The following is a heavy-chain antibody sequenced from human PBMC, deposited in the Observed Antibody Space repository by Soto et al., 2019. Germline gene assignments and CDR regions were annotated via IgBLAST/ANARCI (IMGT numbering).Heavy chain of an antibody. D-gene: IGHD1-7*01. J-gene: IGHJ6*02. V-gene: IGHV1-69*01. CDR2: IIPIFGTA. CDR1: GGTFSXXA. Sequence: QVQLVQSGXXXXKPGSSVKVSCKASGGTFSXXAISWVRQAPGQGLEWRGGIIPIFGTANYAQKFQGRVTITADESTSTAYMELSSLRSEDTAVYYCGITGTTDYGMDVWGQGTTVTVSS. CDR3: GITGTTDYGMDV.